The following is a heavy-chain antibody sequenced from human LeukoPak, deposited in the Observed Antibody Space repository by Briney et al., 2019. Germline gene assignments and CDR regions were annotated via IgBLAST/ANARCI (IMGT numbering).Heavy chain of an antibody. V-gene: IGHV1-2*02. CDR1: GYTFTGYY. D-gene: IGHD6-13*01. Sequence: EASVKVSCKASGYTFTGYYMHWVRQAPGQGLEWMGWINPNSGGTNYAQKFQGRVTMTRDTSISTAYMELSRLRSDDTAVYYCARDNRGSSWYRRNWFDPWGQGTLVTVSS. J-gene: IGHJ5*02. CDR2: INPNSGGT. CDR3: ARDNRGSSWYRRNWFDP.